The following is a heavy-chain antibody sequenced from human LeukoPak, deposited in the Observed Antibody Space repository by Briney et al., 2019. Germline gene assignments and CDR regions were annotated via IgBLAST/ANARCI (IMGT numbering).Heavy chain of an antibody. V-gene: IGHV1-8*01. D-gene: IGHD6-19*01. CDR1: GYTFTTYD. CDR3: ARGRGSGHKENWFDP. CDR2: INPNSGNT. J-gene: IGHJ5*02. Sequence: ASVKVSCKASGYTFTTYDINWVRQATGQGLEWMGWINPNSGNTGYTQKFQGRVTMTRNISISTAYMELSSLRSEDTAVYYCARGRGSGHKENWFDPWGQGTLVTVSS.